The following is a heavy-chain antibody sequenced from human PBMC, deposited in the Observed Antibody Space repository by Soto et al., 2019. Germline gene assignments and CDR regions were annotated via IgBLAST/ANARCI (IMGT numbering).Heavy chain of an antibody. D-gene: IGHD2-2*01. V-gene: IGHV3-9*01. CDR3: AKDFAPRSEPAAYDY. CDR2: ISWNSGSI. CDR1: GFTFDDYA. J-gene: IGHJ4*02. Sequence: EVQLVESGGGLVQPGRSLRLSCAASGFTFDDYAMHWVRQAPGKGLEWVSGISWNSGSIGYADSVKGRFTISRDNAKNSLYLQMNSLRAEDTALYYCAKDFAPRSEPAAYDYWGQGTLVTVSS.